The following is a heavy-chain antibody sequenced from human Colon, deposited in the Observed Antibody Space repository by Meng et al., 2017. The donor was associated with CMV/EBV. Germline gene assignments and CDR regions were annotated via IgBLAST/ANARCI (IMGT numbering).Heavy chain of an antibody. D-gene: IGHD3-10*01. CDR2: IYDDDST. CDR1: GFTVSTSY. Sequence: EVELVEVGGGLFQTGGSLRLSCAASGFTVSTSYMSWVRQAPGKGLEWVSIIYDDDSTYYADSVYDRFTISRDISKNTVYLQVNSLRAEDTAVYYCARAGRRNFPHIFDSWGQGTLVTVSS. CDR3: ARAGRRNFPHIFDS. J-gene: IGHJ4*02. V-gene: IGHV3-66*01.